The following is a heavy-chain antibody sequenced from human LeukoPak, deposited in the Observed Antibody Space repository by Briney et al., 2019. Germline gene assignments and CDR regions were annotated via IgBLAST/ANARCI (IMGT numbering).Heavy chain of an antibody. CDR3: ARLDTAMATLDY. CDR1: GFTFSSYS. D-gene: IGHD5-18*01. V-gene: IGHV3-21*04. J-gene: IGHJ4*02. Sequence: GGSLRLSCAASGFTFSSYSMNWVRQAPGKGLEWVSSISSSSSYIYYADSVKGRFTISRDNSKNTLYLQMNSLRAEDTAVYYCARLDTAMATLDYWGQGTLVTVSS. CDR2: ISSSSSYI.